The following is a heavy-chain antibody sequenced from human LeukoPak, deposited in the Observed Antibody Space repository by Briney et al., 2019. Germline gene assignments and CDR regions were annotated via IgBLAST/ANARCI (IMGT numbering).Heavy chain of an antibody. CDR2: IYYSGST. CDR1: GGSISSYY. Sequence: SETLSLTCTVSGGSISSYYWSWIRQPPGKGLEWIGYIYYSGSTNYNPSLKSRVTISVDTSKNQFSLKLSSVTAADTAVYYCARRGRVAGHYFDYWGQGTLVTVSS. CDR3: ARRGRVAGHYFDY. V-gene: IGHV4-59*08. J-gene: IGHJ4*02. D-gene: IGHD6-19*01.